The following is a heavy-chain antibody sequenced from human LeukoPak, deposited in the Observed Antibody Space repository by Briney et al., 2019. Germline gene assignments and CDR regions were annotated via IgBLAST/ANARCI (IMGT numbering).Heavy chain of an antibody. Sequence: SETLSLTCIVSGGSINGYYWIWIRQPPEKGLEWIGHISHSGRTNYNPSLQSRVTISVDTSKNQFSLKLSSVTAADTAVYYCARARTSNTYYYGSGSYFDYWGQGTLVTVSS. D-gene: IGHD3-10*01. CDR2: ISHSGRT. CDR1: GGSINGYY. J-gene: IGHJ4*02. V-gene: IGHV4-59*01. CDR3: ARARTSNTYYYGSGSYFDY.